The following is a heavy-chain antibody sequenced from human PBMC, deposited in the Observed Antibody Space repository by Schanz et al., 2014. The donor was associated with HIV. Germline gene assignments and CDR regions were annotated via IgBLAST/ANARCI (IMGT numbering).Heavy chain of an antibody. D-gene: IGHD6-19*01. V-gene: IGHV3-33*05. CDR3: ARDSSLAVADHWYLEL. CDR1: GFTFSSYG. Sequence: QVQLVESGGGVVQPGRSLRLSCAASGFTFSSYGMHWVRQAPGKGLEWVAVISYDGSRKHFADSVKGRFTISRDNSKNTLYLQMNSLRDEDTAVYYCARDSSLAVADHWYLELWGRGTLVTVSS. J-gene: IGHJ2*01. CDR2: ISYDGSRK.